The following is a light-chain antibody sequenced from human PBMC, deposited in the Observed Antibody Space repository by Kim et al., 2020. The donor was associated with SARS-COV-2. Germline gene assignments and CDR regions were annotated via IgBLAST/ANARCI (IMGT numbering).Light chain of an antibody. J-gene: IGKJ2*03. CDR1: QGISNY. CDR3: LQHKSYPYS. V-gene: IGKV1-17*03. Sequence: DILMTQSPSAMSASVGDRVIITCRASQGISNYLAWFQQKPGKVPQRLIYAASNLQSGVPSRFSGSGSGTEFTLTISSLQPEDFATYYCLQHKSYPYSFGQGTKLEI. CDR2: AAS.